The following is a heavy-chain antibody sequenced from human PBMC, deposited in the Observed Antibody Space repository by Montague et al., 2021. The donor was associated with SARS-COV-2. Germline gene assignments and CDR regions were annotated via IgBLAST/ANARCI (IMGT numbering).Heavy chain of an antibody. CDR2: IHGRGDGT. Sequence: SLRLSCAASGFTFSTYGMYWVRQPPGKGLEWVSEIHGRGDGTYYADSVKGRFTISRDNSKNTLYLQMNSLRGEDTAVYYCARDQNYGMDVWGRGTTVIVSS. CDR1: GFTFSTYG. J-gene: IGHJ6*02. CDR3: ARDQNYGMDV. V-gene: IGHV3-23*01.